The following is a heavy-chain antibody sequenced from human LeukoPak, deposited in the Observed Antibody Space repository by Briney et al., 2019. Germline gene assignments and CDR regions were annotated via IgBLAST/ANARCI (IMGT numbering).Heavy chain of an antibody. Sequence: GGSLRLSCAASGFTFSSYAMSWVRQAPGKGLEWVSGISGSGGSTYYAESVKGRFTISRDNSKNTLYLQMNSLRAEDTAVYYCAKYPVRYSSGWYFDYWGQGTLVTVSS. CDR2: ISGSGGST. V-gene: IGHV3-23*01. D-gene: IGHD6-19*01. J-gene: IGHJ4*02. CDR3: AKYPVRYSSGWYFDY. CDR1: GFTFSSYA.